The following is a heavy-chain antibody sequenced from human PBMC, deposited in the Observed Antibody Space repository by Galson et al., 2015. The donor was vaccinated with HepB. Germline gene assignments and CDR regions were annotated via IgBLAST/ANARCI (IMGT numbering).Heavy chain of an antibody. V-gene: IGHV3-30*03. CDR3: ARDLRGYSGYDYGYYYGMDV. Sequence: SLRLSCAASGFTFSSYGMHWVRQAPGKGLEWVAVISYDGSNKYYADSVKGRSTISRDNAKNSLYLQMNSLRAEDTAVYYCARDLRGYSGYDYGYYYGMDVWGQGTTVTVSS. CDR2: ISYDGSNK. CDR1: GFTFSSYG. D-gene: IGHD5-12*01. J-gene: IGHJ6*02.